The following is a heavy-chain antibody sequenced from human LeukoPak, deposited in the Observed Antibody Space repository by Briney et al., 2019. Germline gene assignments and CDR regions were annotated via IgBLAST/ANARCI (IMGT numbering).Heavy chain of an antibody. J-gene: IGHJ5*02. Sequence: SETLSLTCTVSGSSISSSSYYWGWIRQPPGKGLEWIGSIYSSGSTYYNPSLKSRVTISVDRSKNQFSLKLSSVTAADTAVYYCAGSDGYCSSTSCLGWFDPWGQGTLVTVSS. CDR2: IYSSGST. V-gene: IGHV4-39*07. CDR1: GSSISSSSYY. CDR3: AGSDGYCSSTSCLGWFDP. D-gene: IGHD2-2*01.